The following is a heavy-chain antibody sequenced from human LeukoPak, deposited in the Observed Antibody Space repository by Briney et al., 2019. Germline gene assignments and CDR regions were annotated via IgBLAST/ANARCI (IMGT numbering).Heavy chain of an antibody. J-gene: IGHJ4*02. CDR1: GFTFSSYA. CDR2: ISGSGGGT. CDR3: ARDRDDYEDY. Sequence: GGSLRLSCAASGFTFSSYAMSWVRQAPGMGLEWVSAISGSGGGTYYADSVKGRFTISRDNSKNTLYLQMNSLRAEDTAVYYCARDRDDYEDYWGQGTLVTVSS. D-gene: IGHD4-17*01. V-gene: IGHV3-23*01.